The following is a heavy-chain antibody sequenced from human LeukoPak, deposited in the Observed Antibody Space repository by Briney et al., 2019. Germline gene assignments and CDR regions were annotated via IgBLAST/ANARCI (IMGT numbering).Heavy chain of an antibody. V-gene: IGHV3-23*01. CDR3: AKDPTWTYYDILTGDY. D-gene: IGHD3-9*01. CDR1: GFTFSSYA. CDR2: ISGSGGST. J-gene: IGHJ4*02. Sequence: PGGSLRLSCAASGFTFSSYAMSWVRQAPGKGLEWVSAISGSGGSTYYADSVKGRFTISRDNSKNTLYLQMNSLRAEDTAVYYCAKDPTWTYYDILTGDYWGQGTLVTASS.